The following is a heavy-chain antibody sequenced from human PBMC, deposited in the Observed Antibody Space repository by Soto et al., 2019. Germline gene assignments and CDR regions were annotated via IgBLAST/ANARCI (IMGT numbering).Heavy chain of an antibody. V-gene: IGHV1-18*01. CDR3: ARVKGEFYYYYYGMDV. J-gene: IGHJ6*02. D-gene: IGHD3-10*01. Sequence: ASVKVSCKASGYTFTNYGINWVRQAPGQGLEWMGWISAYNGNTNYAQKPQGRVTMTTDTSTSTAYMELRSLRSDDTAVYYCARVKGEFYYYYYGMDVWGQGTTVTVSS. CDR1: GYTFTNYG. CDR2: ISAYNGNT.